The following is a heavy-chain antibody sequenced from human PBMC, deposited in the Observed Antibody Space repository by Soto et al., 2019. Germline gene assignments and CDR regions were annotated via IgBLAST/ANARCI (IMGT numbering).Heavy chain of an antibody. CDR2: TYYRSKWYN. D-gene: IGHD3-10*01. Sequence: SQTLPLTCAISGDSVSSNSAAWSWIRQSPSRGLEWLGRTYYRSKWYNDYAVSVKSRITINPDTSKNQFSLQLNSVTPEDTAVYYCARGTTVVRGVNYYYYGMDVWGQGTTVTVSS. CDR3: ARGTTVVRGVNYYYYGMDV. J-gene: IGHJ6*02. CDR1: GDSVSSNSAA. V-gene: IGHV6-1*01.